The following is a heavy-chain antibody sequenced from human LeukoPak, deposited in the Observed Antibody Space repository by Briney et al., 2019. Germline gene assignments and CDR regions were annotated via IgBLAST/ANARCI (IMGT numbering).Heavy chain of an antibody. D-gene: IGHD1-26*01. V-gene: IGHV3-21*01. CDR2: ITSSSTYI. J-gene: IGHJ6*03. CDR1: GFTFSTYN. Sequence: GSLRLSCAASGFTFSTYNMNWVRQAPGKGLEWVSSITSSSTYIYYADSVKGRFTISRDNAKNSLYLQMNSLRAEDTAIYYCARDPYNGNYGDYYYYYMDVWGKGTTVTISS. CDR3: ARDPYNGNYGDYYYYYMDV.